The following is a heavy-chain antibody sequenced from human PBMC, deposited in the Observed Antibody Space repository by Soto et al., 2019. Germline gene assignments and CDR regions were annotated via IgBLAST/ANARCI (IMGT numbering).Heavy chain of an antibody. CDR1: GGSMSSYY. V-gene: IGHV4-4*07. J-gene: IGHJ6*02. CDR3: ARGPRGYVYYHGMDV. CDR2: IDTSGTT. D-gene: IGHD3-10*01. Sequence: KPAETLSLTCTVSGGSMSSYYVSWIRQSAGKGLEWIGRIDTSGTTNYNPSLKSRVTMSVDASKNHFSLNLSSVTAADTAVYYCARGPRGYVYYHGMDVWGQGTTVTVSS.